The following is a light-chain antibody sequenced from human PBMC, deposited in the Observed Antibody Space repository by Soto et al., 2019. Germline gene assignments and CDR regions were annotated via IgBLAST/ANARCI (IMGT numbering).Light chain of an antibody. CDR2: KAS. Sequence: DLQMTQSPSTLSASVGDRVTITCRARQSISSWLAWYQQKPGKAPTLLIYKASSLESVVPSRFSGSGSGTEFTLTISSLQPDDFATYYCQQYNSYSSGTFGQGTKVEI. CDR3: QQYNSYSSGT. CDR1: QSISSW. V-gene: IGKV1-5*03. J-gene: IGKJ1*01.